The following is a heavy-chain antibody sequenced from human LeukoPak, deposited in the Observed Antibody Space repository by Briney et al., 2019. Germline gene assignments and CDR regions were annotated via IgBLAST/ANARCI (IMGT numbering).Heavy chain of an antibody. J-gene: IGHJ4*02. D-gene: IGHD6-13*01. CDR2: ITSSSSSI. CDR3: VRVEDWGAAGNRLDY. V-gene: IGHV3-21*01. Sequence: GGSLRLSCAASGFAFSTYTMSWVRQAPGKGLEWVSCITSSSSSISYADSVRGRFTISRDNAKNSLYLQMNSLRAENTAVYSCVRVEDWGAAGNRLDYWGQGTLVTVSS. CDR1: GFAFSTYT.